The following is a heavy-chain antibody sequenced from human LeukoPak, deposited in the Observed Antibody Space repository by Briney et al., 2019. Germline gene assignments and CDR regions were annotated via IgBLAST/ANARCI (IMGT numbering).Heavy chain of an antibody. V-gene: IGHV1-2*02. CDR1: GYTFSDYY. D-gene: IGHD1-26*01. Sequence: ASVKVSCKASGYTFSDYYIHWVRQAPGAGLEWTGWINPYNGATNYAPKFQGRVTMTRDTSISTAYMELSRLRSDDTAVYYCASPGFGSSMVYYYGMDVWGQGTTVTVSS. J-gene: IGHJ6*02. CDR2: INPYNGAT. CDR3: ASPGFGSSMVYYYGMDV.